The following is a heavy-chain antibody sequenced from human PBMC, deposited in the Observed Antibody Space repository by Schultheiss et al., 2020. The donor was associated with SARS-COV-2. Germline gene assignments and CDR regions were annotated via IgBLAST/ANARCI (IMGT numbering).Heavy chain of an antibody. CDR2: IYYSGST. V-gene: IGHV4-31*03. CDR1: GGSISSGGYY. CDR3: ARNTAMVTGPRSGMDV. J-gene: IGHJ6*02. D-gene: IGHD5-18*01. Sequence: SQTLSLTCTVSGGSISSGGYYWSWIRQHPGKGLEWIGYIYYSGSTNYNPSLKSRVTISVDTSKNQFSLKLSSVTAADTAVYYCARNTAMVTGPRSGMDVWGQGTTVTVSS.